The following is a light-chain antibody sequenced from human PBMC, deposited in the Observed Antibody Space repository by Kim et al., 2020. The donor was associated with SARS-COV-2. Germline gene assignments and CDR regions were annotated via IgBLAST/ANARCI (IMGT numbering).Light chain of an antibody. V-gene: IGKV3-20*01. CDR3: QQYGTSPLMYT. CDR1: QSVSSSY. Sequence: EFVLTQSPGTLSLSPGESATLSCRASQSVSSSYLAWYQQKPCQAPRLLIYSASSRASGIPDRFSGSGSGTDFTLTITRVEPEDFAVYYCQQYGTSPLMYTFGQGTKLEI. CDR2: SAS. J-gene: IGKJ2*01.